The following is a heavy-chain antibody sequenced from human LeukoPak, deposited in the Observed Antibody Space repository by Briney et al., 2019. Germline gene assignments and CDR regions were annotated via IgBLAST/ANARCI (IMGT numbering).Heavy chain of an antibody. J-gene: IGHJ4*02. Sequence: GGALKISCKSSGYTFTSYWIGWVRPMPGKGLEWMGIIYPGPGAGPGGSNPIYNPSFQGQVSISADNSITTAYLQWSSLKASDTAIYYCARHSTRPNWYSPIDYWGQGTLVTVSS. CDR1: GYTFTSYW. CDR2: IYPGPGAGPGGSNP. D-gene: IGHD2-21*01. CDR3: ARHSTRPNWYSPIDY. V-gene: IGHV5-51*01.